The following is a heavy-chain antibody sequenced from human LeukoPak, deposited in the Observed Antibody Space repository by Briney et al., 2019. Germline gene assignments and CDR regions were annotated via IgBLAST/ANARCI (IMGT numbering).Heavy chain of an antibody. CDR2: IYYSGT. V-gene: IGHV4-59*01. J-gene: IGHJ4*02. D-gene: IGHD6-13*01. CDR1: GGSISSYY. Sequence: SETLSLTCTVSGGSISSYYWSWIRQPPGKGLEWIGYIYYSGTNYNPSLNSRVTISLDTSKNQFSLKVNSVTAADTAVYYCARGDTGYSSSSCWGQGTLVTVSS. CDR3: ARGDTGYSSSSC.